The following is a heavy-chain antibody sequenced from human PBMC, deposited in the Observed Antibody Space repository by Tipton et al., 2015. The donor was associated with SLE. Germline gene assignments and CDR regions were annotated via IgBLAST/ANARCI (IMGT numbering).Heavy chain of an antibody. D-gene: IGHD6-13*01. V-gene: IGHV4-39*07. CDR3: ARGRAAADLYYYYYYMDV. CDR2: IYYSGST. J-gene: IGHJ6*03. CDR1: GGSISSSSYY. Sequence: LRLSCTVSGGSISSSSYYWGWIRQPPGKGLEWIGSIYYSGSTYYNPSLKSRVTISVGTSKNQFSLKLSSVTAADTAVYYCARGRAAADLYYYYYYMDVWGKGTTVTVSS.